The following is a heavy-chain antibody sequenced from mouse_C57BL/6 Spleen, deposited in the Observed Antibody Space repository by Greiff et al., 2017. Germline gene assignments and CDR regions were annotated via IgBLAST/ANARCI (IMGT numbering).Heavy chain of an antibody. CDR2: IYPRSGNT. CDR3: ARCTTVVYYYAMDY. Sequence: QVQLQQSGAELARPGASVKLSCTASGYTFTSYGISWVKQRTGQGLEWIGEIYPRSGNTYYNEKFKGKATLTADKSSSTAYMELRSLTSEDSAVYFCARCTTVVYYYAMDYWGQGTSVTVSS. D-gene: IGHD1-1*01. CDR1: GYTFTSYG. V-gene: IGHV1-81*01. J-gene: IGHJ4*01.